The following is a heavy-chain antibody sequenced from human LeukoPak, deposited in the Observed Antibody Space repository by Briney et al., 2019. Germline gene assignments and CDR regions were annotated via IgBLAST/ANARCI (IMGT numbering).Heavy chain of an antibody. J-gene: IGHJ4*02. CDR2: INWNGGST. V-gene: IGHV3-20*04. D-gene: IGHD2-2*01. CDR3: AKDSCSSTTCFWDY. CDR1: GFTFDDYG. Sequence: TGGSLRLSCAASGFTFDDYGMSWVRQAPGKGLEWVSGINWNGGSTGYADSVKGRFTISRDNAKNSLYLQMKSLRADDTALYYCAKDSCSSTTCFWDYWGRGTLVTVSS.